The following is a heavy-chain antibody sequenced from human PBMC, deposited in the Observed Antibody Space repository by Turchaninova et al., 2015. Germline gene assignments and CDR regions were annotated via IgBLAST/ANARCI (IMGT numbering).Heavy chain of an antibody. J-gene: IGHJ5*02. CDR1: QYTSIELS. D-gene: IGHD2-2*01. Sequence: QVQLVPSGAEGKQPRASVKGPGKGSQYTSIELSMPLVRQGPGKGLEWMGGFDPEDGETIYAQKFQGRVTMTEDTSTDTAYMELSSLRSEDTAVYYCATARIVVPAARGFDPWGQGTLVTVSS. CDR3: ATARIVVPAARGFDP. CDR2: FDPEDGET. V-gene: IGHV1-24*01.